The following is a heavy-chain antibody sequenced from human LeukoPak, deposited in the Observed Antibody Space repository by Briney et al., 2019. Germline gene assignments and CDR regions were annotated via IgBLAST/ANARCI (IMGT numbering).Heavy chain of an antibody. D-gene: IGHD1-26*01. CDR1: GASISGSGYY. CDR2: IYDSGST. Sequence: SETLSLTCTVSGASISGSGYYWGWIRQPPGKGLEWIGNIYDSGSTYYNASLQSRVTISIDTSKNQFSLKLSSVTAADTAVYYCARGYDIGGFDYWGQGTLVTVSS. J-gene: IGHJ4*02. CDR3: ARGYDIGGFDY. V-gene: IGHV4-39*07.